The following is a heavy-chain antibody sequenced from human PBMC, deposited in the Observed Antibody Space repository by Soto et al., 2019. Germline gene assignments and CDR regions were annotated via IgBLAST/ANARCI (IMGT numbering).Heavy chain of an antibody. CDR1: GGSITSSSYY. CDR2: IYYNGIT. V-gene: IGHV4-39*01. J-gene: IGHJ4*02. D-gene: IGHD4-4*01. CDR3: ARQDDYSSGCPGN. Sequence: SETLSLTCTVSGGSITSSSYYWGWIRQPPGKGLEWIGSIYYNGITHYNPSLESRVTISEDTSKNQLSLKLGPVTAADTAVYYCARQDDYSSGCPGNWGQGTLVTISS.